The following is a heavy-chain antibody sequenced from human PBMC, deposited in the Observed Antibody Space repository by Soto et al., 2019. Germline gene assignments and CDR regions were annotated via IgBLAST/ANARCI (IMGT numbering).Heavy chain of an antibody. CDR3: ARWWSGSRQGFDP. J-gene: IGHJ5*02. D-gene: IGHD3-3*01. Sequence: QVQLQESGPGLVKSSQTLSLTCTVSGGSISSGDYYWSWIRQHPGKGLEWIGYIYYSGSTYYNPSLKGRVTISVDTSKNQFSLKLSSVTAADTAVYYCARWWSGSRQGFDPWGQGTLVTVSS. CDR2: IYYSGST. CDR1: GGSISSGDYY. V-gene: IGHV4-31*03.